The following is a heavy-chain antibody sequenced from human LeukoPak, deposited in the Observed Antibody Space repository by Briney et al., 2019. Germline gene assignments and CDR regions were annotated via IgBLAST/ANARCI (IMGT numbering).Heavy chain of an antibody. Sequence: SSETLSLTCTVSGGSISSYYWSWIRQPPGKGLEWIGYIYYSGSTNYNPSLKSRVTISVDTSKNQFSLKLSSVTAADTAVYYCASVPHDSSGYYQLGAFDIWGQGTMVTVSS. V-gene: IGHV4-59*08. CDR3: ASVPHDSSGYYQLGAFDI. D-gene: IGHD3-22*01. J-gene: IGHJ3*02. CDR2: IYYSGST. CDR1: GGSISSYY.